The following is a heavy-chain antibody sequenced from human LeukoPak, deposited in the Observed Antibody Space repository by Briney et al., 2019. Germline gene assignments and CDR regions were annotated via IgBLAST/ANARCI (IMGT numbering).Heavy chain of an antibody. D-gene: IGHD3-9*01. CDR3: ARVYYDILTGTHDAFDI. Sequence: VASVKVSCKASGYTFTSYDINWVRQATGQGLEWMGWMNPNSGNTGYAQKFQGRVTMTTDTSTSTAYMELRSLRSDDTAVYYCARVYYDILTGTHDAFDIWGQGTMVTVSS. CDR2: MNPNSGNT. V-gene: IGHV1-8*01. J-gene: IGHJ3*02. CDR1: GYTFTSYD.